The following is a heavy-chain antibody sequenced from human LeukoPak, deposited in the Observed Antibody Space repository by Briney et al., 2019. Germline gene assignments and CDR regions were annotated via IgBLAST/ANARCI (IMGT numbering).Heavy chain of an antibody. V-gene: IGHV4-61*02. CDR3: ARVRRSRNNLSYYYMDV. J-gene: IGHJ6*03. CDR1: GGYISSGSYY. D-gene: IGHD1/OR15-1a*01. CDR2: IYTTGSS. Sequence: SETLSLTCTVSGGYISSGSYYWSWIRQPAGKGLEWIGRIYTTGSSNSSPSLKSRVTISVDTSKNQFSLKLSSVTAADTAVYYCARVRRSRNNLSYYYMDVWGKGTTVTVSS.